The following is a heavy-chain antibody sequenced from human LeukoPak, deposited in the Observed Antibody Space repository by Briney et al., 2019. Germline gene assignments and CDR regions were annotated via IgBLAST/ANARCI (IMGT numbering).Heavy chain of an antibody. CDR2: IYPGDSDT. V-gene: IGHV5-51*01. CDR1: GSIFTSYW. Sequence: GASLQISGKGSGSIFTSYWIGWVRELPGKGLEGMGIIYPGDSDTKDSPSCEGQVTISENKSISTCYLQWSSLKASDTAMYYCARGYDLNYYYYMDVWGKGTTVTVSS. J-gene: IGHJ6*03. D-gene: IGHD5-12*01. CDR3: ARGYDLNYYYYMDV.